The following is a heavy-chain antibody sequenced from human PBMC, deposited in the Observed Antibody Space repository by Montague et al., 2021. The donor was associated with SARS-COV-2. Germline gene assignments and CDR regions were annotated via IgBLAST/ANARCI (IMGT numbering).Heavy chain of an antibody. V-gene: IGHV3-23*01. CDR1: GFPFSSYA. D-gene: IGHD2-21*02. Sequence: SLRLSCAASGFPFSSYAINWVRQAPGRGLEWVSLVTDTGGATYYTDSVKGRFTISRDFSTSTVYLQMNNLRAEDSAVYYCAILVTANYYVDVWGKGTTVTVSS. J-gene: IGHJ6*03. CDR3: AILVTANYYVDV. CDR2: VTDTGGAT.